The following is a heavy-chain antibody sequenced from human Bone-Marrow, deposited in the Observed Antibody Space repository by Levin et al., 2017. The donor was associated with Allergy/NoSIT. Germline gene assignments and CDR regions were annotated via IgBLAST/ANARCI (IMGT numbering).Heavy chain of an antibody. J-gene: IGHJ6*02. V-gene: IGHV1-18*01. Sequence: GESLKISCKASTYTFTNSGMSWVRQAPGQGLEWVGWINAYSGNTNYAQKFQDRVTMTTDKSTSTVYMELRSLRSNDTAVYYCGSRFHYGSGTLRGYYYGMDVWGQGTTVTVSS. CDR2: INAYSGNT. D-gene: IGHD3-10*01. CDR3: GSRFHYGSGTLRGYYYGMDV. CDR1: TYTFTNSG.